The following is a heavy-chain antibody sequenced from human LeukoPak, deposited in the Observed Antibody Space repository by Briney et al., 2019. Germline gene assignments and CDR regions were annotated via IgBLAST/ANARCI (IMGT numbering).Heavy chain of an antibody. CDR2: INPNSGGT. CDR3: ARGWYYFDY. J-gene: IGHJ4*02. Sequence: GASVKVSCKASGYTFTGYYMHWVRQAPGQGLEWMGWINPNSGGTKYAEKFQGRVTTTRDTSISTAYMELNRLRSDDTAVYYCARGWYYFDYWGQGTLVTVSS. CDR1: GYTFTGYY. V-gene: IGHV1-2*02. D-gene: IGHD2-15*01.